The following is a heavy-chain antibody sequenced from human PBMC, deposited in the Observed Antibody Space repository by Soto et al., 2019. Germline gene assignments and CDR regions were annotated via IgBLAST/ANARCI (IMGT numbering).Heavy chain of an antibody. CDR1: GFTFSSYA. Sequence: GGSLRLSCAASGFTFSSYAMHWVRQAPGKGLEYVSAISSNGGSTYYANSVKGRFTISRDNSKNTLYLQMGSLRAEDMAVYYCARSRRRGAVAGIAAFDIWGQGTMVTVSS. CDR3: ARSRRRGAVAGIAAFDI. D-gene: IGHD6-19*01. J-gene: IGHJ3*02. V-gene: IGHV3-64*01. CDR2: ISSNGGST.